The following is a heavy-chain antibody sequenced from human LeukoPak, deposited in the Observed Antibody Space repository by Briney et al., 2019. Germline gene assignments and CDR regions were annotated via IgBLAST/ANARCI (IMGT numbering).Heavy chain of an antibody. CDR2: ISSSSSYI. D-gene: IGHD3-10*01. Sequence: GGSLRLSCAASGFTFGTYSMNWVRQAPGKGLEWVSSISSSSSYIYYADSVKGRFTISRDNAKNSLFLQMSSLRAEDTAVYYCARDAMVRGVLIDYRGQGTLVTVSS. CDR3: ARDAMVRGVLIDY. CDR1: GFTFGTYS. J-gene: IGHJ4*02. V-gene: IGHV3-21*01.